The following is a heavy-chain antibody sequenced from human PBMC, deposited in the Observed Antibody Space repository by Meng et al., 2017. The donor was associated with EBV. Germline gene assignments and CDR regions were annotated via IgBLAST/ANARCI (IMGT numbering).Heavy chain of an antibody. CDR2: FLPRLGAP. J-gene: IGHJ4*02. D-gene: IGHD3-10*01. V-gene: IGHV1-69*01. CDR1: GGRFRYYA. Sequence: QVVQSAAGVKRPGSSVKVSCKSSGGRFRYYAISWVRQAHGQGLEWLGGFLPRLGAPNYAQKFHGRVKITADESTSTHYMDLSSLRSEDTAIYYCASESGRGYTPDYWGQGTLVTVSS. CDR3: ASESGRGYTPDY.